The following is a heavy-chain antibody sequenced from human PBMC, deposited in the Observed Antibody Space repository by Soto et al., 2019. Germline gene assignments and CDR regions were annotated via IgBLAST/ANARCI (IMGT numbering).Heavy chain of an antibody. CDR1: GFTFTSHS. CDR3: ARSCSGGGCYRQIDY. D-gene: IGHD2-15*01. V-gene: IGHV3-48*02. J-gene: IGHJ4*02. Sequence: RRLSCAASGFTFTSHSMNWVRQVPGRGLEWISYITSGSTTIYYGDSVKGRFTISRDNAKNSVYLQMSSLRDEDTAVYYCARSCSGGGCYRQIDYWGQGTLVTVSS. CDR2: ITSGSTTI.